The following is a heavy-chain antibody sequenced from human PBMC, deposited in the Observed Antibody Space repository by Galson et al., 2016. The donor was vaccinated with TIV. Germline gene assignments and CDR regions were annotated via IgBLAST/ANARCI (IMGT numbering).Heavy chain of an antibody. V-gene: IGHV3-20*04. CDR2: VNWNGAGT. Sequence: SLRLSCAASGFNFDDYDMTWVRQGPGKGLEWVSGVNWNGAGTSYADSVKGRFTISRDRAKNSLYLQMNSLGAEDTASYYCARVASCCGTCYYFDYWGQGTLVTVAS. CDR1: GFNFDDYD. CDR3: ARVASCCGTCYYFDY. D-gene: IGHD2-21*02. J-gene: IGHJ4*02.